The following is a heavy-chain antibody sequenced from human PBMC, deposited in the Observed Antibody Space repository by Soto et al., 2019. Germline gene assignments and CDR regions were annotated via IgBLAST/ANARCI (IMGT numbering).Heavy chain of an antibody. J-gene: IGHJ4*02. CDR3: ARGRYGYY. Sequence: QVHLVQSGAEVKKPGATEKVSCKGSGYAFTTYGITWVRQAPGQGLEWMGWISAHNGNTNYAQKLQGRVTVTRDTSTSTAYMELRSLRSDDTAVYYCARGRYGYYWGQGDLVTVSS. D-gene: IGHD1-1*01. V-gene: IGHV1-18*01. CDR2: ISAHNGNT. CDR1: GYAFTTYG.